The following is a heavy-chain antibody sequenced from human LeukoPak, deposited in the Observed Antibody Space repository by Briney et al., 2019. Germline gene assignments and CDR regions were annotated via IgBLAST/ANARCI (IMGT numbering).Heavy chain of an antibody. D-gene: IGHD3-9*01. Sequence: ASVKVSCKASGYTFTRYYMHWVRQAPGQGLEWMGWISAYNGNTNYAQKLQGRVTMTTDTSTSTAYIELRSLRSGDTAVYYCARAADILTGSYVYWGQGTLVTVSS. J-gene: IGHJ4*02. CDR2: ISAYNGNT. CDR1: GYTFTRYY. V-gene: IGHV1-18*04. CDR3: ARAADILTGSYVY.